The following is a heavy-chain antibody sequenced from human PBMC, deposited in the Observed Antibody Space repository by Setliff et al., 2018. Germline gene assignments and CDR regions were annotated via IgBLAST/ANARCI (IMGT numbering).Heavy chain of an antibody. D-gene: IGHD2-21*02. J-gene: IGHJ6*02. V-gene: IGHV3-30*02. CDR3: AKANAMVVTSHSYGMDV. Sequence: GGSLRLSCAASGFTFSGFGMHWVRQAPGKGLEWVAFIRYNGNNQYYSDSVKGRFTTSRDNSKNTLNLQMNGLRAEGTAVYYCAKANAMVVTSHSYGMDVWGQGTTVTVSS. CDR1: GFTFSGFG. CDR2: IRYNGNNQ.